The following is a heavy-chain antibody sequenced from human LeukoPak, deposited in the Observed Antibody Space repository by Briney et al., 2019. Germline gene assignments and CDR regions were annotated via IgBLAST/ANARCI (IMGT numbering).Heavy chain of an antibody. D-gene: IGHD6-13*01. CDR1: GFTFSSYG. CDR2: LSGSGSTT. V-gene: IGHV3-23*01. Sequence: GGSRRLSCAASGFTFSSYGMSWVRQAPGKGLEWVSALSGSGSTTYYADSVKGRFTISRDNSKNTVFLQMNSLRVEDTAVYYCAKAGYSSSWPFDSWGQGTQVTVSS. J-gene: IGHJ4*02. CDR3: AKAGYSSSWPFDS.